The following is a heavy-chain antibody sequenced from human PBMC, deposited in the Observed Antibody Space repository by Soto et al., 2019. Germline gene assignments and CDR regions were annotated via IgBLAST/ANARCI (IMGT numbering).Heavy chain of an antibody. CDR3: ARIVYDTRLNYMYFDF. CDR2: IFHDGTA. D-gene: IGHD3-10*01. V-gene: IGHV4-4*01. CDR1: GVSLTSGNW. J-gene: IGHJ4*02. Sequence: TLSLTCAVSGVSLTSGNWWTWVRQSPQRGLEYIGEIFHDGTANYYPSFERRVAMSVDTSRNQFSLKLTSVTAADTAVYFCARIVYDTRLNYMYFDFWGPGTLVTVSS.